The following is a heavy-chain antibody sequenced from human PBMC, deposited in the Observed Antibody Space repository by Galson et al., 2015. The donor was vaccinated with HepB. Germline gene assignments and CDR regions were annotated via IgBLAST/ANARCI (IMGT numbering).Heavy chain of an antibody. D-gene: IGHD3-22*01. CDR3: ANSNDSSGYYGGPGAFDI. CDR2: ISWNSGSI. J-gene: IGHJ3*02. Sequence: SLRLSCAASGFTFDDYAMHWVRQAPGKGLEWVSGISWNSGSIGYADSVKGRFTISRDNAKNSLYLQMNSLRAEDTALYYCANSNDSSGYYGGPGAFDIWGQGTMVTVSS. V-gene: IGHV3-9*01. CDR1: GFTFDDYA.